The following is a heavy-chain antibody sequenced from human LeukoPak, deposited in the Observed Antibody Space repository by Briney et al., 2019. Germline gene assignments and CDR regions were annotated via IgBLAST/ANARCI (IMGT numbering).Heavy chain of an antibody. J-gene: IGHJ4*02. CDR3: ARVANYDILTGYLDY. Sequence: ASVKVSCKASGYTFTGYYMHWVRQAPGQGLEWMGWINPNSGGTNYAQKFQGRVTMTRDTSISTAYMELSRLRSDDTAVYYCARVANYDILTGYLDYWGQGTLVTVSS. CDR1: GYTFTGYY. CDR2: INPNSGGT. V-gene: IGHV1-2*02. D-gene: IGHD3-9*01.